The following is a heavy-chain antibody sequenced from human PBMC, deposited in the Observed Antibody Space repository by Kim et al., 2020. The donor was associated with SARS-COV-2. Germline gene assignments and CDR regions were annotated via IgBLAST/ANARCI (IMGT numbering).Heavy chain of an antibody. D-gene: IGHD6-19*01. CDR3: AREYSSGWYVDY. V-gene: IGHV1-3*01. Sequence: KYSQKFQGSVTFTRDTSATTAYLELSSLRSEDTAVYYCAREYSSGWYVDYWGQGTLVAVSS. J-gene: IGHJ4*02.